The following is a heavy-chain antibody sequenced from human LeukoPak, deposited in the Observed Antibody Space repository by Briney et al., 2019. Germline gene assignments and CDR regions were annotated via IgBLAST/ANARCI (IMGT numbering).Heavy chain of an antibody. CDR3: ARGGDSSGLTDY. CDR2: IYESRST. J-gene: IGHJ4*02. V-gene: IGHV4-59*11. Sequence: NPSETLSLTCTVSGGSISTHYWSWIRQPPGKGLEWIGQIYESRSTNYNPSLRSRVTISADTSKNQFSLKLNSVTAADTAVYYCARGGDSSGLTDYWGQGTLVTVSS. D-gene: IGHD3-22*01. CDR1: GGSISTHY.